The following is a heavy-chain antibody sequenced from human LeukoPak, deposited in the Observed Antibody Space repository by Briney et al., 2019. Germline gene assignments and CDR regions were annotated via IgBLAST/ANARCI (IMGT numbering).Heavy chain of an antibody. V-gene: IGHV4-34*01. CDR3: ARVPYCSSTSCNHYYYYYMDV. CDR1: GGSFIGYY. J-gene: IGHJ6*03. CDR2: INHSGST. D-gene: IGHD2-2*01. Sequence: ASETLSLTCAVYGGSFIGYYWSWIRQPPGKGLEWIGEINHSGSTNYNPSLKSRVTISVDTSKNQFSLKLSSVTAADTAVYYCARVPYCSSTSCNHYYYYYMDVWGKGTTVTVSS.